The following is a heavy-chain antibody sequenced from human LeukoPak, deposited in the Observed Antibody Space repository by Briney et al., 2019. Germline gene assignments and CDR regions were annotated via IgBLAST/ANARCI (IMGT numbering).Heavy chain of an antibody. J-gene: IGHJ4*02. D-gene: IGHD5-18*01. Sequence: PGGSLRLSCAASGFTFSSYAMSWVRQAPGKGLEWVSAISGSGGSTYYADSVKGRFTISRDNSRITLYLQMNSLRAEDTAIYYCVKGLSDTSILAFQYWGQGTLVTVPS. CDR2: ISGSGGST. V-gene: IGHV3-23*01. CDR3: VKGLSDTSILAFQY. CDR1: GFTFSSYA.